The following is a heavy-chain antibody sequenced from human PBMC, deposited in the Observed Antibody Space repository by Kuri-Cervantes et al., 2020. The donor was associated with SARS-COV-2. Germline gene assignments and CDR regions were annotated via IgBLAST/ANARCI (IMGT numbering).Heavy chain of an antibody. V-gene: IGHV4-34*01. Sequence: SQTLSLTCAVYGGSFSGYYCSWIRQPPGKGLEWIGEINHSGSTNYNPSLKSRVTISVDTSKNQFSLKLSSVTAADTAVYYCARGRITMIVPDAFDIWGQGTMVTVSS. J-gene: IGHJ3*02. CDR3: ARGRITMIVPDAFDI. CDR1: GGSFSGYY. CDR2: INHSGST. D-gene: IGHD3-22*01.